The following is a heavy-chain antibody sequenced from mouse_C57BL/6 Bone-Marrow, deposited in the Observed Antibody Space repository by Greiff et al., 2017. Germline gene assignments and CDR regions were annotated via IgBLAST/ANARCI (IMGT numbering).Heavy chain of an antibody. D-gene: IGHD1-1*01. Sequence: EVQLQQSGPVLVKPGPSVKISCKASGFTFTDYYMHWVKQSHGKSLEWIGLVYPYNGGTSYNQKFKGKATLNVDTSSRTAYMELNSLNSDDSAVYYCARDYYGSSYAMDYWGQGTSVTVSS. CDR3: ARDYYGSSYAMDY. V-gene: IGHV1-36*01. CDR2: VYPYNGGT. J-gene: IGHJ4*01. CDR1: GFTFTDYY.